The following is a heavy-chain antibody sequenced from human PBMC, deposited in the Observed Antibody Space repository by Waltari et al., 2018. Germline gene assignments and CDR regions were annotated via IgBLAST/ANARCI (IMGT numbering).Heavy chain of an antibody. CDR1: GYTFTGYY. J-gene: IGHJ4*02. D-gene: IGHD2-15*01. CDR3: ARDPRVVVVASSY. CDR2: INPNSGGT. Sequence: QVQLVESGGGVVQPGRSLRLSCAASGYTFTGYYMHWVRQAPGQGLEWMGRINPNSGGTNYAQKFQGRVTMTRDTSISTAYMELSRLRSDDTAVYYCARDPRVVVVASSYWGQGTLVTVSS. V-gene: IGHV1-2*06.